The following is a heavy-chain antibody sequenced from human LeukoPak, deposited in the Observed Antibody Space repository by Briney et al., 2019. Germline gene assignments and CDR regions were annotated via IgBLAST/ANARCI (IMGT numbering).Heavy chain of an antibody. Sequence: GASVKVSCKASGYTFTGYYIHWVRQAPGQGLEWMGWINPNSGVTNYARKFQGRVTMTRDTSISTAYMELNRLRSDDTAVYYCARGDGDGYNFWYWGQGTLVTVPS. CDR2: INPNSGVT. D-gene: IGHD5-24*01. CDR1: GYTFTGYY. V-gene: IGHV1-2*02. CDR3: ARGDGDGYNFWY. J-gene: IGHJ4*02.